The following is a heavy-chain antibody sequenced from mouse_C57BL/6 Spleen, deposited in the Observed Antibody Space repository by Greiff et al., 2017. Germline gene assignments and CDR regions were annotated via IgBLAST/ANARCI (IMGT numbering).Heavy chain of an antibody. V-gene: IGHV1-69*01. D-gene: IGHD1-1*01. CDR2: IDPSDSYT. CDR3: ARSVAGDYFDY. CDR1: GYTFTSYW. J-gene: IGHJ2*01. Sequence: QVQLQQPGAELVMPGASVKLSCKASGYTFTSYWMHWVKQRPGQGLEWIGEIDPSDSYTNYNQKFKGKSTLTVDKSSSTAYMQLSSLTSEDSAVYYCARSVAGDYFDYWGQGTTLTVS.